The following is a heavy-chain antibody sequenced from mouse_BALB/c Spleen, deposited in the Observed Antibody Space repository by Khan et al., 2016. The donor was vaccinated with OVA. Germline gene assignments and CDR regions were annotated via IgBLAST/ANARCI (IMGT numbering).Heavy chain of an antibody. CDR3: ARGAGTTYGMDS. CDR2: ILPGRGNS. J-gene: IGHJ4*01. Sequence: QVQLQQPGAELMKPGASVKISCKATGYTFSSYWIEWVKQRPGHGLEWIGEILPGRGNSNFNEKFKGKATFTADTSSNIAYMQLSSLTSEDSAVYYCARGAGTTYGMDSWGQGTSVTVSS. CDR1: GYTFSSYW. D-gene: IGHD4-1*01. V-gene: IGHV1-9*01.